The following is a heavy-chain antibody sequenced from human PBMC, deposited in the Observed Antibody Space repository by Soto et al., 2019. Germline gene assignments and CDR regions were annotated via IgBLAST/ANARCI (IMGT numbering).Heavy chain of an antibody. CDR2: IYSDGTT. CDR1: GGSISGYY. Sequence: SETLSLTCIVSGGSISGYYWSWIRQPAGKELEWIGRIYSDGTTNYNPSLKGRGTMSVDTSKKQISLKLTSVTAADTAMYYCARDRGYRSGSFGSWGQGVLVPVSS. J-gene: IGHJ5*02. D-gene: IGHD5-18*01. CDR3: ARDRGYRSGSFGS. V-gene: IGHV4-4*07.